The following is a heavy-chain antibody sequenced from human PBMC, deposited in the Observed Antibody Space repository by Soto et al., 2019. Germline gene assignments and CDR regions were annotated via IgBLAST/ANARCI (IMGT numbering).Heavy chain of an antibody. CDR3: ARADFWSGYPQRGFDP. J-gene: IGHJ5*02. D-gene: IGHD3-3*01. CDR1: GGSVSSGSYY. V-gene: IGHV4-61*01. CDR2: IYYSGST. Sequence: SETLSLTCTVSGGSVSSGSYYWSWIRQPPGKGLEWIGYIYYSGSTNYNPSLKSRVTISVDTSKNQFSLKLSSVTAADTAVYYCARADFWSGYPQRGFDPWGQGTLVTVSS.